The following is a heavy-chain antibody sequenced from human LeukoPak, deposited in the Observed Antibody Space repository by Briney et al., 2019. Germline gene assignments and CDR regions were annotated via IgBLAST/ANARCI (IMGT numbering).Heavy chain of an antibody. J-gene: IGHJ6*02. V-gene: IGHV1-18*01. D-gene: IGHD2-2*01. Sequence: ASVKVSCKASGYTFSSYGLTWVRQAPGQGLEWMGWISPYNGNINYAQKFQGRVTMTTDTSTSTAYMELRSLRSDDTAVYFCARDIVIVPAYYYYGMDLWGQGTTVTVSS. CDR1: GYTFSSYG. CDR3: ARDIVIVPAYYYYGMDL. CDR2: ISPYNGNI.